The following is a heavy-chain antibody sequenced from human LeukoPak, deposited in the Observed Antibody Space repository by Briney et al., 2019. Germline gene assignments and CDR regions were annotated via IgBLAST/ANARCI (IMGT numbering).Heavy chain of an antibody. CDR1: GFTFYTSD. Sequence: GGSLRLSCAASGFTFYTSDMTWVRQAPGKGLEWVSNISGCGCSNFYADPVKGRFTISRDSDKNTLYLQMTSQTPENTSVYCLEEGGHFSQFDYWGERNLVTVS. D-gene: IGHD3-16*01. CDR3: EEGGHFSQFDY. J-gene: IGHJ4*02. V-gene: IGHV3-23*01. CDR2: ISGCGCSN.